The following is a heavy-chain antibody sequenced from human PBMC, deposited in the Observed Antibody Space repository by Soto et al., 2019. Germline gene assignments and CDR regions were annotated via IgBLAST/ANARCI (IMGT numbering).Heavy chain of an antibody. CDR1: GFTFSSYA. V-gene: IGHV3-30-3*01. J-gene: IGHJ6*02. D-gene: IGHD3-9*01. CDR3: ARDDAAGNFDWPPLYYYYYGMDV. CDR2: ISYDGSNK. Sequence: PGGSLRLSCAASGFTFSSYAMHWVRQAPGKGLEWVAVISYDGSNKYYADSVKGRFTISRDNSKNTLYLQMNSLRAEDTAVYYCARDDAAGNFDWPPLYYYYYGMDVWGQGTTVTVSS.